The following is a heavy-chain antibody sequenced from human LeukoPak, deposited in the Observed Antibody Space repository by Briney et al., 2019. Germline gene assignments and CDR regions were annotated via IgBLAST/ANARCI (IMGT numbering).Heavy chain of an antibody. Sequence: GGSLRLSCAASGFTFSSYGMHWVRLAPGKGLEWVAVIWYDGSNKYYADSVKGRFTISRDNSKNTLYLQMNSLRAEDTAVYYCARNSPRGDYFDYWGQGTLVTVSS. CDR3: ARNSPRGDYFDY. CDR2: IWYDGSNK. D-gene: IGHD2-21*01. J-gene: IGHJ4*02. CDR1: GFTFSSYG. V-gene: IGHV3-33*01.